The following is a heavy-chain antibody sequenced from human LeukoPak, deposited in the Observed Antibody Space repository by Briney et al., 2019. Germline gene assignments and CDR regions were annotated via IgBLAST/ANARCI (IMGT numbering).Heavy chain of an antibody. Sequence: GGSLRLSCVVSGFTFNIYAMTWVRQAPGKGLEWVSGISGSGDDTYYADSVKGRFTISRDNSKNTLYLQMDSLRAEDTAVYYCAELGITMIGGVWGKGTTVTISS. CDR1: GFTFNIYA. CDR3: AELGITMIGGV. V-gene: IGHV3-23*01. CDR2: ISGSGDDT. J-gene: IGHJ6*04. D-gene: IGHD3-10*02.